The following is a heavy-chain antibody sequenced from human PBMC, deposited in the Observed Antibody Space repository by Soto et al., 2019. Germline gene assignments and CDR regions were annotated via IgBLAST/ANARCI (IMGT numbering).Heavy chain of an antibody. Sequence: GASVKVSCKASGYTFTSYGISWVRQAPGQGLEWMGWISAYNGNTNYAQKLQGRVTMTTDTSTSTAYMELRSLRSDDTAVYYCARHRYYYDSTEFDYWGQGTLVTSPQ. CDR1: GYTFTSYG. V-gene: IGHV1-18*01. D-gene: IGHD3-22*01. CDR2: ISAYNGNT. CDR3: ARHRYYYDSTEFDY. J-gene: IGHJ4*02.